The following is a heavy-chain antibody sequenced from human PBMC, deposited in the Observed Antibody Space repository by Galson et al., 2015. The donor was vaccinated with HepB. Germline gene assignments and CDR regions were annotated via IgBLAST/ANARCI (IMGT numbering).Heavy chain of an antibody. Sequence: SLRLSCAASGFTFSSYGMHWVRQAPGKGLEWVAFIRFDGSIKHYSDSVKGRFTISRDNFKNTLFLQMNSLRAEDTAVYYYAKDWAYTAMVLHYFDSWGQGTLVTVSS. V-gene: IGHV3-30*02. J-gene: IGHJ4*02. D-gene: IGHD5-18*01. CDR3: AKDWAYTAMVLHYFDS. CDR1: GFTFSSYG. CDR2: IRFDGSIK.